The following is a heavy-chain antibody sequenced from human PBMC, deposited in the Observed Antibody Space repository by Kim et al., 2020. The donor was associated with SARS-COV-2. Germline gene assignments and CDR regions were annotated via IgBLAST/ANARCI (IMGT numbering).Heavy chain of an antibody. CDR2: INPNSGGT. Sequence: ASVKVSCKASGYTFTGYYMHWVRQAPGQGLEWMGRINPNSGGTNYAQKFQGRVTMTRDTSISTAYMELSRLRSDDTAVYYCARADCSSTSCYRFFAYWGQGTLGTVSS. V-gene: IGHV1-2*06. CDR1: GYTFTGYY. J-gene: IGHJ4*02. CDR3: ARADCSSTSCYRFFAY. D-gene: IGHD2-2*02.